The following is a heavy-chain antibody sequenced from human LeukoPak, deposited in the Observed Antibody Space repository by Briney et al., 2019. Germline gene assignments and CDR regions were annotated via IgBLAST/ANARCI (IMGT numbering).Heavy chain of an antibody. V-gene: IGHV3-23*01. CDR2: ISDSGGST. CDR3: ARVARRFDY. J-gene: IGHJ4*02. CDR1: GFTFSSYA. Sequence: PGGSLRLSCAASGFTFSSYAMSWVRQAPGKGLEWVSAISDSGGSTYYADSVKGRFTISRDNSKDTLYLQMNSLRADDTAVYYCARVARRFDYWGQGTLVTVSS.